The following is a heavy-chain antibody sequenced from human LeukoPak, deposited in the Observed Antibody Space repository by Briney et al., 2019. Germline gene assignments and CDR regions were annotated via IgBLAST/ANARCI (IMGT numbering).Heavy chain of an antibody. CDR1: GFTFSTYV. D-gene: IGHD6-13*01. CDR3: AKDSGYSSSWYPYYFDY. CDR2: ITGSGGST. V-gene: IGHV3-23*01. Sequence: GGSLRLSCAASGFTFSTYVVNWVRQAPGKGLEWVSTITGSGGSTYYADSVKGRFTISRDNSKNTLYLQMSSLRAEDTAVYYCAKDSGYSSSWYPYYFDYWGQGTLVTVSS. J-gene: IGHJ4*02.